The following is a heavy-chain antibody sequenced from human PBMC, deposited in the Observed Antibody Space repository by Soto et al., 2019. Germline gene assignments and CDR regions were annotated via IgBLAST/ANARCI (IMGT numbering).Heavy chain of an antibody. D-gene: IGHD4-17*01. J-gene: IGHJ2*01. CDR1: GFTFSGSA. CDR2: IRSKANSYAT. CDR3: TSPDSGGDGNFDP. V-gene: IGHV3-73*01. Sequence: EVQLVESGGGLVQPGGSLKLSCAASGFTFSGSAMHWVRQASGKGLEWVGRIRSKANSYATAYAASVKGRFTISRDDSKNTAYLQRTSLKTEATAVYCCTSPDSGGDGNFDPGGRGPLFTVSS.